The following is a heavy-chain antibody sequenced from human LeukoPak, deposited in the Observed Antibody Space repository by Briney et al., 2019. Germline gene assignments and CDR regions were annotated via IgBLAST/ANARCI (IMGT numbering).Heavy chain of an antibody. CDR2: IHYDGSNK. CDR3: AKVRQWLDYYYGMDV. Sequence: PGGPLRLSCAVAGFPFSSYGMHWVRQAPGKGLEWVAFIHYDGSNKYYADSVKGRFTISRDNSKNTLYLQMNSLRAEDTAVYYCAKVRQWLDYYYGMDVWGQGTTVTVSS. V-gene: IGHV3-30*02. CDR1: GFPFSSYG. J-gene: IGHJ6*02. D-gene: IGHD6-19*01.